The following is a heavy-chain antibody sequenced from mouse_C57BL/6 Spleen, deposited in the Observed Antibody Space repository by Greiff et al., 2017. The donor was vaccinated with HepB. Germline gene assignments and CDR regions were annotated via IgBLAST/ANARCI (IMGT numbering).Heavy chain of an antibody. J-gene: IGHJ2*01. CDR1: GYAFSSSW. V-gene: IGHV1-82*01. Sequence: VQLQQSGPELVKPGASVKISCKASGYAFSSSWMNWVKQRPGKGLEWIGRIYPGDGDTNYNGKFKGKATLTADKSSSTAYMQLSSLTSEDSAVYFCALYGSRGDYCDYWGQGTTLTVSS. CDR2: IYPGDGDT. D-gene: IGHD1-1*01. CDR3: ALYGSRGDYCDY.